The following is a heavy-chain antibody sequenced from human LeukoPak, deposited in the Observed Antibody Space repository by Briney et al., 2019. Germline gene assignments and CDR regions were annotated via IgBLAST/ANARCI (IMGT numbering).Heavy chain of an antibody. CDR1: GFTFDDYA. J-gene: IGHJ4*02. Sequence: PGGSLRLSCAASGFTFDDYAMHWVRQAPGKGLEWVSGISWNSGSIGYADSVKGRFTISRDNAKNSLYLQMNSLRAEDMALYYCAKSGLAVAGPPHDWGQGTLVTVSS. V-gene: IGHV3-9*03. D-gene: IGHD6-19*01. CDR2: ISWNSGSI. CDR3: AKSGLAVAGPPHD.